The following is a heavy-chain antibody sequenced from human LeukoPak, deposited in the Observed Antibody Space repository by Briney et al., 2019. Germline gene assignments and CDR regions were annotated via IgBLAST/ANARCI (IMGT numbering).Heavy chain of an antibody. CDR2: IWYDGSNK. Sequence: PGRSLRLSCAASGFTFSSYGMHWARQAPGKGLERVAVIWYDGSNKYYADSVKGRFTISRDNSKNTLYLQMNSLRAEDTAVYYCARDANDYYDSSGYFGDAFDIWGQGTMVTVSS. D-gene: IGHD3-22*01. V-gene: IGHV3-33*01. CDR3: ARDANDYYDSSGYFGDAFDI. J-gene: IGHJ3*02. CDR1: GFTFSSYG.